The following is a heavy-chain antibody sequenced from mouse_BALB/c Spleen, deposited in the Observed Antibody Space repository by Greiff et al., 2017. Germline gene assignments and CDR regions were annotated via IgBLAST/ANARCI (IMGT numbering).Heavy chain of an antibody. D-gene: IGHD2-14*01. V-gene: IGHV14-3*02. CDR2: IDPANGNT. CDR3: ARSDYYRYDVYAMDY. J-gene: IGHJ4*01. Sequence: EVQLQESGAELVKPGASVKLSCTASGFNIKDTYMHWVKQRPEQGLEWIGRIDPANGNTKYDPKFQGKATITADTSSNTAYLQLSSLTSEDTAVYYCARSDYYRYDVYAMDYWGQGTSVTVSS. CDR1: GFNIKDTY.